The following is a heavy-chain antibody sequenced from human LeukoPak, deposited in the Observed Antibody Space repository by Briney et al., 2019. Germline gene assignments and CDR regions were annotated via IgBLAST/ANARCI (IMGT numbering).Heavy chain of an antibody. Sequence: GALRLSCAASGFTFSSYGMHWVRQAPGKGLEWVAVISYDGSNKYYADSVKGRFTISRDNSKNTLYLQMNSLRAEDTAVYYCAKAGSSRVSYFDYWGQATLVTVSS. V-gene: IGHV3-30*18. CDR1: GFTFSSYG. D-gene: IGHD6-6*01. CDR2: ISYDGSNK. CDR3: AKAGSSRVSYFDY. J-gene: IGHJ4*02.